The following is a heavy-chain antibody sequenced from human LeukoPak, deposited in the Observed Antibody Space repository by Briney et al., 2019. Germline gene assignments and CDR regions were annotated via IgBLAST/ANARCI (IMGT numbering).Heavy chain of an antibody. J-gene: IGHJ4*02. CDR2: IYYSGST. V-gene: IGHV4-39*01. CDR1: GGSISSSSYY. D-gene: IGHD2/OR15-2a*01. CDR3: ARLIETYFDY. Sequence: SEXXSLTCTVSGGSISSSSYYWGWIRQPPGKGLEWIGSIYYSGSTYYNPSLKSRVTISVDTSKNQFSLKLSSVTAADTAVYYCARLIETYFDYWGQGTLVTVSS.